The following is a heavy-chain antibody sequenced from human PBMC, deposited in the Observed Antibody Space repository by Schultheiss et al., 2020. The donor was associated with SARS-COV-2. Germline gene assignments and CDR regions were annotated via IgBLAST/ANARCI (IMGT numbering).Heavy chain of an antibody. CDR1: GFTFSSYS. CDR2: ISYDGSNK. V-gene: IGHV3-30*05. CDR3: AATYDFWSGYYPSYFDY. Sequence: GESLKISCAASGFTFSSYSMNWVRQAPGKGLEWVAVISYDGSNKYYADSVKGRFTISRDNSKNTLYLQMNSLRAEDTAVYYCAATYDFWSGYYPSYFDYWGQGTLVTVSS. J-gene: IGHJ4*02. D-gene: IGHD3-3*01.